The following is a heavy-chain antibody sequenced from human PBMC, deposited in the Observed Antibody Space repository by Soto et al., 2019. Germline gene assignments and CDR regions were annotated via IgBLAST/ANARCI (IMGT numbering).Heavy chain of an antibody. V-gene: IGHV3-23*01. CDR3: AKDGWYEWGLSPFDY. D-gene: IGHD3-16*02. J-gene: IGHJ4*02. CDR1: GFTFSSYA. Sequence: EVQLLESGGGLVQPGGSLRLSCAASGFTFSSYAMSWVRQAPGKGLEWVSAISGSGGSTYYADSVKGRFTISRDNSKNTLYLQINSLRAEDTAVYYCAKDGWYEWGLSPFDYWGQGTLVTVSS. CDR2: ISGSGGST.